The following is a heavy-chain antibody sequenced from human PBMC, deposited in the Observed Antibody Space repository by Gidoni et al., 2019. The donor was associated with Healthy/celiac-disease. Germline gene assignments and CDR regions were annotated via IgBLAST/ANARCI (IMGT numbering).Heavy chain of an antibody. V-gene: IGHV3-9*01. Sequence: EVQLVESGGGLVKPGRSLRLSCAASGFAFVDYAMHWVRHAPGKGLEWVSGISWNSGSIGYADAVKGRFTISRDNAKNALYLQMNRLRAEDTALYYCAKGAIFGVVIPWFDPWGQGTLVTVSS. D-gene: IGHD3-3*01. J-gene: IGHJ5*02. CDR1: GFAFVDYA. CDR3: AKGAIFGVVIPWFDP. CDR2: ISWNSGSI.